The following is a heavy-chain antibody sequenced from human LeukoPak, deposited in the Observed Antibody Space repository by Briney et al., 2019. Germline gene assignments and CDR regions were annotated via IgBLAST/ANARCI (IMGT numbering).Heavy chain of an antibody. CDR1: GGSISSYY. V-gene: IGHV4-59*08. D-gene: IGHD1-26*01. CDR3: ARHTRGLGATINFYGMDV. CDR2: IYYTGTT. J-gene: IGHJ6*02. Sequence: SETLSLTCTDSGGSISSYYWSWLRQPPGKGLEWIGYIYYTGTTNYNPSLKSRVTISVDTSKNQFSLKLSAVTAADTAVYYCARHTRGLGATINFYGMDVWGQGTTVTVSS.